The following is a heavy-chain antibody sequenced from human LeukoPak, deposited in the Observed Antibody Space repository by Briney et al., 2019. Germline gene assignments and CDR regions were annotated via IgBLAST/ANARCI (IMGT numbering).Heavy chain of an antibody. CDR2: ISAYNGNT. Sequence: GASVKVSCKASGYTFNSYGISWVRQAPGQGLEWMGWISAYNGNTNYAQRLQGRVTRTTDTSTSTAYMEVRSLRSDDTAVYYCARDWGYYGSGSLLDYWGQGTLVTVSS. J-gene: IGHJ4*02. V-gene: IGHV1-18*01. CDR1: GYTFNSYG. D-gene: IGHD3-10*01. CDR3: ARDWGYYGSGSLLDY.